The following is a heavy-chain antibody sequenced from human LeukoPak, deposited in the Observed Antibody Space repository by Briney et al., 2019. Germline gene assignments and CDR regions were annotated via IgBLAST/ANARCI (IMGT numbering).Heavy chain of an antibody. V-gene: IGHV4-59*01. D-gene: IGHD6-25*01. CDR1: GGSISSYY. Sequence: SETLSLTCTVSGGSISSYYWSWIRQPPGKGLEWIGYIYYSGSTNYNPSLKSRVTISVDTSKNQFSLKLSSVTAADTAVYYCARDRNNSACSFDYWGQGTLVTVSS. CDR2: IYYSGST. CDR3: ARDRNNSACSFDY. J-gene: IGHJ4*02.